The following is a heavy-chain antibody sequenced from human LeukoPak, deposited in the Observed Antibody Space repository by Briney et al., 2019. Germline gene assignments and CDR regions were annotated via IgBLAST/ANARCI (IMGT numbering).Heavy chain of an antibody. V-gene: IGHV1-24*01. CDR3: ATADGLGELPGI. D-gene: IGHD1-26*01. J-gene: IGHJ3*02. CDR2: FDPEDGET. CDR1: GYTLTELS. Sequence: ASVKVSCKVSGYTLTELSMHWVRQAPGKGLEWMGGFDPEDGETIYAQKFQGRVTMTEDTSTDTAYMELSSLRSEDTAVYYCATADGLGELPGIWGQGTMVTVSS.